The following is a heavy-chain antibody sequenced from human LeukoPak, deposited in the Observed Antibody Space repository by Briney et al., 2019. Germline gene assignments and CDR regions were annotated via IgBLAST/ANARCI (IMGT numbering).Heavy chain of an antibody. V-gene: IGHV3-43*02. CDR2: ISGDGGST. CDR3: AKAGTYYYGSGSYFDAFDI. Sequence: GGSLRLSCAASGFTFDDYAMHWVRQAPGKGLEWVSLISGDGGSTYYADSVKGRFTISRDNSKNTLYLQMNSLRAEDTAVYYCAKAGTYYYGSGSYFDAFDIWGQGTMVTVSS. D-gene: IGHD3-10*01. CDR1: GFTFDDYA. J-gene: IGHJ3*02.